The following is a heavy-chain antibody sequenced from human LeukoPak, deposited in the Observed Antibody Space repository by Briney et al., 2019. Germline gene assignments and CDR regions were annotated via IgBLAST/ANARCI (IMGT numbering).Heavy chain of an antibody. Sequence: PGGSLRLSCAASGFTFSSYWMSWVRQAPGKGLEWVANIKQDGSEQYYVDSVKGRFTISRDNAKNSLYLQMNSLRAEDMALYYCAKGPYSGSLTYYFDYWGQGTLVTVSS. J-gene: IGHJ4*02. D-gene: IGHD1-26*01. CDR1: GFTFSSYW. V-gene: IGHV3-7*03. CDR2: IKQDGSEQ. CDR3: AKGPYSGSLTYYFDY.